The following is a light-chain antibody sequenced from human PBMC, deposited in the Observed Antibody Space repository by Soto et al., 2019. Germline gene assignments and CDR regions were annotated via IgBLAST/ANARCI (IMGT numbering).Light chain of an antibody. CDR2: EVS. CDR1: SSDVGGYNY. CDR3: SSYAGSNHFALYV. J-gene: IGLJ1*01. V-gene: IGLV2-8*01. Sequence: QSALTQPPSASGSPGQSVTISCTGTSSDVGGYNYVSWYQQHPGKAPKLMIYEVSKRPSGVPDRFSGSKSGNTASLTVSGLQAEDEADYYCSSYAGSNHFALYVFGTGTKVTIL.